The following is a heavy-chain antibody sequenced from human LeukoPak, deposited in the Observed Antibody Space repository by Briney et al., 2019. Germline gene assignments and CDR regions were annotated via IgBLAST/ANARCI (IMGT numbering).Heavy chain of an antibody. V-gene: IGHV3-48*03. CDR3: AKDREGTTFDN. CDR2: ISSSGSTI. CDR1: GFTFSSYE. D-gene: IGHD1-7*01. Sequence: GGSLRLSCAASGFTFSSYEMNWVRQAPGKGLEWVSYISSSGSTIYYADSVKGRFTISRDNSKNTVYLQMNSLRAEDTAVYYCAKDREGTTFDNWGQGTLVTVSS. J-gene: IGHJ4*02.